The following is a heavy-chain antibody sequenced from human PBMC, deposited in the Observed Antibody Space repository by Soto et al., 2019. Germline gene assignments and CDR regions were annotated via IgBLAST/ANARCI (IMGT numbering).Heavy chain of an antibody. CDR1: GFTFTISA. V-gene: IGHV1-58*01. J-gene: IGHJ1*01. Sequence: SVKVSCKASGFTFTISAVQCVLQSLVQRLDWIGWIVVGSGNTNYAQKFRERVTITRDMSTSTAYMELSSLRSEDTAVYYCAAGYSSGWYGYFQHWGQGTLVTVSS. CDR3: AAGYSSGWYGYFQH. D-gene: IGHD6-19*01. CDR2: IVVGSGNT.